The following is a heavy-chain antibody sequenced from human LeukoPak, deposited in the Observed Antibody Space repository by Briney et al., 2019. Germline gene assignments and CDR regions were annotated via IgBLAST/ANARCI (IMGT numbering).Heavy chain of an antibody. J-gene: IGHJ4*02. V-gene: IGHV4-38-2*02. CDR2: IYHSGST. CDR3: ARGGGWGNWNDAVDY. Sequence: PSETLSLTCTVSGYSISSGYYWGWIRQPPGKGLEWIGSIYHSGSTYYNPSLKSRVTISVDKSKNQFSLKLSSVTAADTAVYYCARGGGWGNWNDAVDYWGQGTLVTASS. D-gene: IGHD1-1*01. CDR1: GYSISSGYY.